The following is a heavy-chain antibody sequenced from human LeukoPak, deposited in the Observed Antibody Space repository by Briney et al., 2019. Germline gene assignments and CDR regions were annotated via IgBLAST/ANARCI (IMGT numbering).Heavy chain of an antibody. D-gene: IGHD2-2*02. CDR2: ISYDGSNK. CDR1: GFTFSSYG. J-gene: IGHJ3*02. CDR3: AKLRYQPLLYRTDDAFDI. V-gene: IGHV3-30*18. Sequence: GGSLRLSCAASGFTFSSYGMHWVRQAPGKGLEWVAVISYDGSNKYYADSVKGRFTISRDNSKNTLYLQMNSLRAEDTAVYYCAKLRYQPLLYRTDDAFDIWGQGTMVTVSS.